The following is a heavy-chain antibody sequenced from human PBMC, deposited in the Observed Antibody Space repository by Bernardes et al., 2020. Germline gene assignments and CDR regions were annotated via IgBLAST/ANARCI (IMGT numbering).Heavy chain of an antibody. CDR1: GFTFSGYG. Sequence: GGSLRLSCAASGFTFSGYGMRWVRQAPGKGLEWVANITQDGGEKYYVDSVKGRFTISRDTAKKSLYLQMNSLRAEDTAVYYCARVLDVGVGSQSAPYYFDYWGPGTLATVSS. CDR3: ARVLDVGVGSQSAPYYFDY. CDR2: ITQDGGEK. V-gene: IGHV3-7*01. D-gene: IGHD3-3*01. J-gene: IGHJ4*02.